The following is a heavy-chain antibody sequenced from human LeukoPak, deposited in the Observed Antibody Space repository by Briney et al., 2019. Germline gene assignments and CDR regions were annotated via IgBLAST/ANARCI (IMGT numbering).Heavy chain of an antibody. CDR2: ISWNSGSI. J-gene: IGHJ4*02. CDR1: GFTFDDYA. D-gene: IGHD1-26*01. V-gene: IGHV3-9*03. CDR3: AKEEYRGGFDY. Sequence: PGGSLRLSRAASGFTFDDYAMHWVRQAPGKGLEWVSGISWNSGSIGYADSVKGRFTISRDNAKNSLYLQMNSLRAEDMALYYCAKEEYRGGFDYWGQGTLVTVSS.